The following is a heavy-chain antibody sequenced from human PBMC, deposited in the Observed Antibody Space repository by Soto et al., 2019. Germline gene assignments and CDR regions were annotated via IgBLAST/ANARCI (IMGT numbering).Heavy chain of an antibody. D-gene: IGHD2-21*02. V-gene: IGHV3-15*01. CDR2: IKNKPDGGTT. J-gene: IGHJ6*02. CDR1: GGSISSSNW. CDR3: ATVGYCGGDWCYASYYGMDV. Sequence: PSETLSLTCAVSGGSISSSNWWSWVRRAPGKGLEWIGRIKNKPDGGTTDYAAPVKGRFIISRDDSKNMLYLQMHSLKTEDTAVYYCATVGYCGGDWCYASYYGMDVWGQGTTVTVSS.